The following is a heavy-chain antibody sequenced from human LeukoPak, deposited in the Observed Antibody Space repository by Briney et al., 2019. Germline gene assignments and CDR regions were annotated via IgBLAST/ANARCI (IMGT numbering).Heavy chain of an antibody. CDR2: INHSGST. CDR3: ARRPRSSGYYRNWFDP. J-gene: IGHJ5*02. CDR1: GGSFSGYY. V-gene: IGHV4-34*01. D-gene: IGHD3-22*01. Sequence: PSETLSLTCAVYGGSFSGYYWSWIRQPPGKGLEWIGEINHSGSTNYNPSLKSRVTISVDTSKNQFSLKLSSVTAADTAAYYCARRPRSSGYYRNWFDPWGQGTLVTVSS.